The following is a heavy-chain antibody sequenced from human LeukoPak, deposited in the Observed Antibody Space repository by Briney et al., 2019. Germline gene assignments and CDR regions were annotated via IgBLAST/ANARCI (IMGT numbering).Heavy chain of an antibody. CDR2: IYYSGST. D-gene: IGHD1-26*01. CDR3: ARRVGATGLWAFDI. CDR1: GGSISSYY. V-gene: IGHV4-59*01. Sequence: PSETLSLTCTVSGGSISSYYWSWIRQPPGKGLEWIGYIYYSGSTNYNPSLKSRVTISVDTSKNQFSLKLSSVTAADTAVYYCARRVGATGLWAFDIWGQGTTVTVS. J-gene: IGHJ3*02.